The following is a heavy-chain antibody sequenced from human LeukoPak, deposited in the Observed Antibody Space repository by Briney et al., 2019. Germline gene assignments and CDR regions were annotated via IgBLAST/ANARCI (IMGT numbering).Heavy chain of an antibody. D-gene: IGHD6-13*01. J-gene: IGHJ4*02. V-gene: IGHV3-11*06. CDR2: ISSSSSYT. Sequence: GGSLRPSCAASGFTFSDYYMSWIRQAPGKGLEWVSYISSSSSYTNYADSVKGRFTISRDNAKNSLYLQMNSLRAEDTAVYYCARGGYSSSPDYWGQGTLVTVSS. CDR3: ARGGYSSSPDY. CDR1: GFTFSDYY.